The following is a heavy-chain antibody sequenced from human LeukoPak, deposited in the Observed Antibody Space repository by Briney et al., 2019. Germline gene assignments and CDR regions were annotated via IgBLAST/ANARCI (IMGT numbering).Heavy chain of an antibody. Sequence: ASVKVSCKASGYTFTSYDINWVRRATGQGLEWMGWMNPNSGSTGYAQKFQGRVTMTRNTSISTAYMELSSLRSEDTAVYYCARGVGCSGGSCYVGMDVWGQGTTVTVSS. CDR1: GYTFTSYD. J-gene: IGHJ6*02. D-gene: IGHD2-15*01. V-gene: IGHV1-8*01. CDR3: ARGVGCSGGSCYVGMDV. CDR2: MNPNSGST.